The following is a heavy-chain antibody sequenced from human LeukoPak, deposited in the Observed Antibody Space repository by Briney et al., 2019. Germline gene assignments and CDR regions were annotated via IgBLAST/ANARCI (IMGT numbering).Heavy chain of an antibody. CDR2: IRYDGSNK. CDR3: AKGGRFPAGPQNYYYYYYMDV. D-gene: IGHD2-21*01. Sequence: GGSLRLSCAASGFTFSSYGMHWVRQAPGKGLEWVAFIRYDGSNKYYADSVKGRFTISRDNSKNTLYPQMNSLRAEDTAVYYCAKGGRFPAGPQNYYYYYYMDVWGKGTTVTVSS. V-gene: IGHV3-30*02. J-gene: IGHJ6*03. CDR1: GFTFSSYG.